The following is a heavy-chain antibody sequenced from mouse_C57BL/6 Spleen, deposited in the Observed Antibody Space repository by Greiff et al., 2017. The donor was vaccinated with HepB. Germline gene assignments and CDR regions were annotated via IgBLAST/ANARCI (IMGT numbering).Heavy chain of an antibody. D-gene: IGHD4-1*01. Sequence: VKLMESGPELVKPGASVKISCKASGYAFSSSWMNWVKQRPGKGLEWIGRIYPGDGDTNYNGKFKGKATLTADKSSSTAYMQLSSLTSEDSAVYFCASELTGTLAYWGQGTLVTVSA. V-gene: IGHV1-82*01. CDR2: IYPGDGDT. CDR3: ASELTGTLAY. CDR1: GYAFSSSW. J-gene: IGHJ3*01.